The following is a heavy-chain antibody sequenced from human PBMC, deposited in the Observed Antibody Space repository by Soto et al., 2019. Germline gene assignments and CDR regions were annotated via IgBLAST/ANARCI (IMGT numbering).Heavy chain of an antibody. CDR2: IRSKANSYAT. V-gene: IGHV3-73*01. Sequence: EVQLVESGGGLVQPGGSLKLSCAASGFTFSGSAMHWVRQASGKGLEWVGRIRSKANSYATAYAASVKGRFTISRDDSGGGAYLQMNSLKTEDTAVYYCTSLRDGYIGYWGQGTLVTVSS. D-gene: IGHD5-12*01. CDR3: TSLRDGYIGY. CDR1: GFTFSGSA. J-gene: IGHJ4*02.